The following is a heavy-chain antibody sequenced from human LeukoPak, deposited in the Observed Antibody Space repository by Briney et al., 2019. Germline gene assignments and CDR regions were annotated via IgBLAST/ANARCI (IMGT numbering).Heavy chain of an antibody. V-gene: IGHV3-23*01. Sequence: GGSLRLSCAASGFTFSSYAMSWVRQAPGKGLEWVSAISGSGGSTYYADSVKGRFTISRDNSKNTLYLQMNGLRAEDTAVYYCAKVGAYSSSWLFDYWGQGTLVTVSS. CDR3: AKVGAYSSSWLFDY. CDR1: GFTFSSYA. CDR2: ISGSGGST. D-gene: IGHD6-13*01. J-gene: IGHJ4*02.